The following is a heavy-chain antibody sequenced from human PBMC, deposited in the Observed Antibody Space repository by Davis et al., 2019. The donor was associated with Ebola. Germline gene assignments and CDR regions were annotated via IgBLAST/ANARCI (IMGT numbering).Heavy chain of an antibody. CDR3: VETDCNSIGCRLLVF. Sequence: GESLKISCAASGFTFSNYGMHWVRQAPGKGLEWVALISSDGRDDILADSVKGRFTISRDNSKNSLSLQMNSLRPEDTAVYFCVETDCNSIGCRLLVFWGQGTLVTVSS. D-gene: IGHD2/OR15-2a*01. CDR2: ISSDGRDD. V-gene: IGHV3-30*18. CDR1: GFTFSNYG. J-gene: IGHJ4*02.